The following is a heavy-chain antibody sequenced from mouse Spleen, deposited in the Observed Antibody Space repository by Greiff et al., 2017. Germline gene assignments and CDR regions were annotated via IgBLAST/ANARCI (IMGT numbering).Heavy chain of an antibody. J-gene: IGHJ2*01. CDR1: GYTFTDYN. V-gene: IGHV1-18*01. D-gene: IGHD3-2*02. CDR2: INPNNGGT. Sequence: VQLKQSGPELVKPGASVKIPCKASGYTFTDYNMDWVKQSHGKSLEWIGDINPNNGGTIYNQKFKGKATLTVDKSSSTAYMELRSLTSEDTAVYYCARGHSSGYPYYFDYWGQGTTLTVSS. CDR3: ARGHSSGYPYYFDY.